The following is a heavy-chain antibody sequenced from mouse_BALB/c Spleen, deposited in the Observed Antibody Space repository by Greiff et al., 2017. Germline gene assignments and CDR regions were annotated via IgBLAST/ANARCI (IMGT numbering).Heavy chain of an antibody. CDR2: IRSKSNNYAT. V-gene: IGHV10-1*02. D-gene: IGHD2-1*01. CDR1: GFTFNTYA. Sequence: EVKLVESGGGLVQPKGSLKLSCAASGFTFNTYAMNWVRQAPGKGLEWVARIRSKSNNYATYYADSVKDRFTISRDDSQSMLYLQMNNLKTEDTAMYYCVRQGCNYPMVYWGQRTSVTVSS. CDR3: VRQGCNYPMVY. J-gene: IGHJ4*01.